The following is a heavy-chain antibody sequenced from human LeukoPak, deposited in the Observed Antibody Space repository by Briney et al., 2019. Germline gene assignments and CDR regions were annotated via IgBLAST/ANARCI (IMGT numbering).Heavy chain of an antibody. D-gene: IGHD3-9*01. CDR2: INHSGST. V-gene: IGHV4-34*01. CDR1: GGSFSGYY. Sequence: SETLSLTCAVYGGSFSGYYWSWIRQPPGKGLEWIGEINHSGSTNYNPSLKSRVTISVDTSKNRFSLKLSSVTAADTAVYYCARRGYFDWSRRRAFDIWGQGTMVTLSS. J-gene: IGHJ3*02. CDR3: ARRGYFDWSRRRAFDI.